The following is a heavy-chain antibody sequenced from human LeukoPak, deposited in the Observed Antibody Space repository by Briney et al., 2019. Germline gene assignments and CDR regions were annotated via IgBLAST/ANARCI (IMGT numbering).Heavy chain of an antibody. CDR3: ARDTYDILTGYYPDAFDI. CDR1: GFTFSSYG. Sequence: GGSLRLSCAASGFTFSSYGMHWVRQAPGKGLEWVAVISYDGSNKYYADSVKGRFTISRDNSKNTLYLQMYSLRAEDTAVYYCARDTYDILTGYYPDAFDIWGQGTMVTVSS. J-gene: IGHJ3*02. V-gene: IGHV3-30*19. CDR2: ISYDGSNK. D-gene: IGHD3-9*01.